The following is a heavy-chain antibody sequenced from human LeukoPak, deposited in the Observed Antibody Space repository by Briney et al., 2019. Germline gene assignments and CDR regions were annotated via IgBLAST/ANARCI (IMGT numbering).Heavy chain of an antibody. J-gene: IGHJ5*02. Sequence: RPSETLSLTCSVPSGSISTYYWSWIRQAPGKGLEWIGFIYYSGNTNYNPSLKSRATILLDTSKNQFSLRLSPVTAGDTAVYYCATQPAGPASWFDPWGQGTLVTVSP. V-gene: IGHV4-59*01. CDR3: ATQPAGPASWFDP. CDR1: SGSISTYY. CDR2: IYYSGNT. D-gene: IGHD6-13*01.